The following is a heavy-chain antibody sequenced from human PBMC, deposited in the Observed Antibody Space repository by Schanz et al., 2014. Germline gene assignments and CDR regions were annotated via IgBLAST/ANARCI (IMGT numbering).Heavy chain of an antibody. Sequence: QVQLQESGPGLVKPSGTLSLTCVVSGGSISSGVWWTWARQSPGKGLEWIGEIFHSGTTNYNPSLGSRVTISVVKPKNQFSLILSSMTAADTAVYYCTRSTLWSYDVWGRGTMVIVSS. D-gene: IGHD2-21*01. CDR3: TRSTLWSYDV. V-gene: IGHV4-4*02. CDR1: GGSISSGVW. CDR2: IFHSGTT. J-gene: IGHJ3*01.